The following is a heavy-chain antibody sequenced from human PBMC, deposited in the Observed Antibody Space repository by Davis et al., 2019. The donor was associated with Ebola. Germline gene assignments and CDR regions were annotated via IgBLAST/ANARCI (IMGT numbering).Heavy chain of an antibody. Sequence: GESLKISCAASGFTFSSYAMSRVRQAPGKGLEWVSAISGSGGSTYYADSVKGRFTISRDNSKNTLYLQMNSLRAEDTAVYYCAKDPMRALWFGESGEYGMDVWGQGTTVTVSS. V-gene: IGHV3-23*01. J-gene: IGHJ6*02. CDR2: ISGSGGST. CDR1: GFTFSSYA. D-gene: IGHD3-10*01. CDR3: AKDPMRALWFGESGEYGMDV.